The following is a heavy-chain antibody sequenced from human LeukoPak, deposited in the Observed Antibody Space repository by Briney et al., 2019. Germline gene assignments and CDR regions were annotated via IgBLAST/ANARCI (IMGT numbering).Heavy chain of an antibody. V-gene: IGHV1-18*01. CDR1: GYTFTSYG. Sequence: ASVKVSCKASGYTFTSYGISWVRQAPGQGLEWMGWISAYNGNTNYAQKLQGRVTMTTDTSTSTAYMELRSLRSDDTAVYYCARGLAAAGGEVNDDYWGQGTLVTVSS. D-gene: IGHD6-13*01. CDR2: ISAYNGNT. J-gene: IGHJ4*02. CDR3: ARGLAAAGGEVNDDY.